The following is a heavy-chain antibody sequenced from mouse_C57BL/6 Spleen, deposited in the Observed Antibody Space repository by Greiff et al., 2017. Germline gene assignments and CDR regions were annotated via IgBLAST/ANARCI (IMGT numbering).Heavy chain of an antibody. CDR3: ASYGSSDGYCDV. Sequence: QVQLQQPGAELVRPGSSVKLSCKASGYTFTSYWMHWVKQRPIQGLEWIGNIDPSDSEPHYNQKFKDKATLTVDKSSSTAYLQLSSLTSEDSAVYDCASYGSSDGYCDVWGKGTTVTVAS. CDR2: IDPSDSEP. J-gene: IGHJ1*03. V-gene: IGHV1-52*01. CDR1: GYTFTSYW. D-gene: IGHD1-1*01.